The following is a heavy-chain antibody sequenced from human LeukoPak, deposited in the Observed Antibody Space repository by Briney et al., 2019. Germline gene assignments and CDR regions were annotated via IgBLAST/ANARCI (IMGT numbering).Heavy chain of an antibody. CDR1: GGSISSSSYY. CDR2: IYYSGIT. D-gene: IGHD6-19*01. V-gene: IGHV4-39*07. CDR3: ASVLVVAGTDYFDY. Sequence: SETLSLTCTVSGGSISSSSYYWAWIRQPPGKGLEWIGSIYYSGITYYNPSLKSRVTISVDTSKNQFSLKLSSVTAADTAVYYCASVLVVAGTDYFDYWGQGTLVTVSS. J-gene: IGHJ4*02.